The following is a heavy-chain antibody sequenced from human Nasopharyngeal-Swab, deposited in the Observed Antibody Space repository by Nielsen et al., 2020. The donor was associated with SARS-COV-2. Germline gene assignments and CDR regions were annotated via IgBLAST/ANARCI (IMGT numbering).Heavy chain of an antibody. D-gene: IGHD1-1*01. CDR2: ISYDGSNK. CDR3: ARDLEHQDNYYYYYGMDV. Sequence: VRQAPGKGLGWVAVISYDGSNKYYADSVKGRFTISRDNSKNTLYLQMNSLRAEDTAVYYCARDLEHQDNYYYYYGMDVWGQGTTVTVSS. V-gene: IGHV3-30*03. J-gene: IGHJ6*02.